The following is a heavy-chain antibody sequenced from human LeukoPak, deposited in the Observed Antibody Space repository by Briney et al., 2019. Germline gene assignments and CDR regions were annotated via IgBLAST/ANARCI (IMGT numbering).Heavy chain of an antibody. D-gene: IGHD6-13*01. Sequence: ASVKVSCKVSGYTLTELSMHWVRQAPGKGLEWMGGFDPEDGETIYAQKFQGRVTMTEDTSTDTASMELSSLRSEDTAVYYCATGGPGIAAAGDPIDYWGQGTLVTVSS. CDR2: FDPEDGET. J-gene: IGHJ4*02. CDR3: ATGGPGIAAAGDPIDY. V-gene: IGHV1-24*01. CDR1: GYTLTELS.